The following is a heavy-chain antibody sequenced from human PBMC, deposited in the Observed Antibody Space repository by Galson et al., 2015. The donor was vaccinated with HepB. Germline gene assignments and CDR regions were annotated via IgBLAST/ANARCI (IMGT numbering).Heavy chain of an antibody. CDR2: ISGSGGST. V-gene: IGHV3-23*01. J-gene: IGHJ4*02. Sequence: ALRLSCAASGFTFSSYAMSWVRQAPGKGLEWVSAISGSGGSTYYADSVKGRFTISKDNSKNTLYLQMNSLRAEDTAVYYCAKSGSGYEHLFDYWGQGTLVTVSS. CDR3: AKSGSGYEHLFDY. CDR1: GFTFSSYA. D-gene: IGHD5-12*01.